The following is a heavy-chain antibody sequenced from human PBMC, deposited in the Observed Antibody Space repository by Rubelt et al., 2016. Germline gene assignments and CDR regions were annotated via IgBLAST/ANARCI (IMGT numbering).Heavy chain of an antibody. Sequence: LDSGGGWVQPGRSLRLSCEASGFTFSSYIMNWVRQAPGKGLEWVSYISSSSTTIYYSVSVKGRFTVSRDNTKNSLYLQINSLSAEDTAVYYCARGPYGLDVWGQGTTVTVSS. V-gene: IGHV3-48*04. CDR2: ISSSSTTI. J-gene: IGHJ6*02. CDR3: ARGPYGLDV. CDR1: GFTFSSYI.